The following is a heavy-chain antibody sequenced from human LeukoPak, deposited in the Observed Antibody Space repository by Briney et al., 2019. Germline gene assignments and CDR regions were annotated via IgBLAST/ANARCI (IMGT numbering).Heavy chain of an antibody. CDR3: ARGTDFWSPYNYVSDYYYYMDV. D-gene: IGHD3-3*01. CDR2: IYTSGST. V-gene: IGHV4-4*07. J-gene: IGHJ6*03. CDR1: GGSISSYY. Sequence: SETLSLTCSVSGGSISSYYWSWIRQPAGKGLEWIGRIYTSGSTNYNPSLKSRVTMSVDTSKNQFSLKLSSVTAADTAVYYCARGTDFWSPYNYVSDYYYYMDVWGKGTTVTVSS.